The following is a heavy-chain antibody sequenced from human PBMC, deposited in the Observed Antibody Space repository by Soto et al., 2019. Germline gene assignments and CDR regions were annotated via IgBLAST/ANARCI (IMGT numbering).Heavy chain of an antibody. CDR3: ATTLIRYCSSTSCWLYYFDY. V-gene: IGHV3-30*03. J-gene: IGHJ4*02. D-gene: IGHD2-2*01. CDR1: GFTFSSYG. Sequence: GGSLRLSCAASGFTFSSYGMHWVRQAPGKGLEWVAVISYDGSNKYYADSVKGRFTISRDNSKNTLYLQMNSLRAEDTAVYYCATTLIRYCSSTSCWLYYFDYWGQGTLVTVSS. CDR2: ISYDGSNK.